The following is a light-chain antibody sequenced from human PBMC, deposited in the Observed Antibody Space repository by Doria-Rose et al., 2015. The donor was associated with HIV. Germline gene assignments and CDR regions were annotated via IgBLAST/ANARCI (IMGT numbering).Light chain of an antibody. Sequence: VLTQPPESLGMPLGERATLNCKSNQSLLYTSKNYLAWYQQKPGQPPKLLIYWASTRQSGVPARFSGSGSGTDFTLTISSLEAEDVAVYYCQQYYDTPSFGPGTTVGIK. J-gene: IGKJ3*01. CDR1: QSLLYTSKNY. V-gene: IGKV4-1*01. CDR3: QQYYDTPS. CDR2: WAS.